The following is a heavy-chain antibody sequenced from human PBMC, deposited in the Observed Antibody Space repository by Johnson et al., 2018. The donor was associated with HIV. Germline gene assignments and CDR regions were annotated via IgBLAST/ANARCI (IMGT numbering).Heavy chain of an antibody. V-gene: IGHV3-20*04. Sequence: VQLVESGGGLVQPGGSLRLSCEASGFTFSSYAMNWVRQAPGKGLEWVSAINWNGADTTYADSVKGRCTISRDNGKNSLYLQMNGLRAEDTALYYCARRDSGSLSFDIWGQGTMVTVSS. CDR2: INWNGADT. CDR1: GFTFSSYA. D-gene: IGHD1-26*01. CDR3: ARRDSGSLSFDI. J-gene: IGHJ3*02.